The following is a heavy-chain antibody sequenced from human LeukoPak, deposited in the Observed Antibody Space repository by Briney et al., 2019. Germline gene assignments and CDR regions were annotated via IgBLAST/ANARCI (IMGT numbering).Heavy chain of an antibody. Sequence: GESLKISCKGSGYSFTSYWMSWVRQAPGKGLEWVAFIRYVGSNKYYADSVKGRFTISRDNSKNTLYLQMNSLRAEDTAVYYCAKYLFPYYDILTAFDYWGQGTLVTVSS. CDR1: GYSFTSYW. CDR2: IRYVGSNK. V-gene: IGHV3-30*02. D-gene: IGHD3-9*01. J-gene: IGHJ4*02. CDR3: AKYLFPYYDILTAFDY.